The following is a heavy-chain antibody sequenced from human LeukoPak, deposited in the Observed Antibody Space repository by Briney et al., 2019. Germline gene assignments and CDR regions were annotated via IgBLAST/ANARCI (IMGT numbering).Heavy chain of an antibody. V-gene: IGHV4-4*07. J-gene: IGHJ6*03. Sequence: PSETLSLTCTVSGGSISSYYWSWIRQPAGKGLEWIGRIYTSGSTNYNPSLKSRVTMSVDTSKNQFSLKLSSVTAVDTAVYYCARGGNGSGRSYYYYYYMDVWGKGTTVTVSS. D-gene: IGHD3-10*01. CDR2: IYTSGST. CDR1: GGSISSYY. CDR3: ARGGNGSGRSYYYYYYMDV.